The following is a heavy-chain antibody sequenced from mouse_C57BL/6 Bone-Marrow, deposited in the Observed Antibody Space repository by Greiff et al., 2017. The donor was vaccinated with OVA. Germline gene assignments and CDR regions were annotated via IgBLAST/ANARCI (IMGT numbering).Heavy chain of an antibody. CDR2: IYPGSGNT. D-gene: IGHD2-3*01. CDR3: ARRGWLLRGDWYFDV. Sequence: QVQLQQSGAELVRPGASVKLSCKASGYTFTDYYINWVKQRPGQGLEWIARIYPGSGNTYYNEKFKGKATLTAEKSSSTAYMQLSSLTSEDSAVYFCARRGWLLRGDWYFDVGGTGTTVTVSS. J-gene: IGHJ1*03. V-gene: IGHV1-76*01. CDR1: GYTFTDYY.